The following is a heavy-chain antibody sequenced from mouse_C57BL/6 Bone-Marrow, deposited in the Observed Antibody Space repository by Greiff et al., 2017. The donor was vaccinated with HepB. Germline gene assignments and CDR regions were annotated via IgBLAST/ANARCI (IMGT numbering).Heavy chain of an antibody. CDR2: IFPGSGST. D-gene: IGHD1-1*01. CDR1: GYTFTDYY. V-gene: IGHV1-75*01. Sequence: QVQLQQSGPELVKPGASVKISCKASGYTFTDYYINWVKQRPGQGLEWIGWIFPGSGSTYYNEKFKGKATLTVDKASSTAYMLLSSLTSEDSAVYFCSREGDYGSSFLFAYWGQGTLVTVSA. J-gene: IGHJ3*01. CDR3: SREGDYGSSFLFAY.